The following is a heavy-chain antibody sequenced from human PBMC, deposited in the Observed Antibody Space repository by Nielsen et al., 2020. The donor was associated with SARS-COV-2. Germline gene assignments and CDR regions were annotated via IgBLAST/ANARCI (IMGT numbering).Heavy chain of an antibody. J-gene: IGHJ6*03. CDR3: ARDVRDYTSAFMDV. V-gene: IGHV4-59*01. CDR2: IYYSGTT. CDR1: GASISNYH. D-gene: IGHD6-25*01. Sequence: SETLSLTCSVSGASISNYHWSWIRQPPGKGLEWIGYIYYSGTTKYIPSLKSRVTISIDTSKSQFSLRLSSVTAADTAVYYCARDVRDYTSAFMDVWGKGTAVTVSS.